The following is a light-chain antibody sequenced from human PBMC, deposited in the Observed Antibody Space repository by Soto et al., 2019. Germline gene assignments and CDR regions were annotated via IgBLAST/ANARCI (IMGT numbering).Light chain of an antibody. V-gene: IGKV1-39*01. J-gene: IGKJ3*01. CDR2: TTS. Sequence: DIRMTQSPSSLSASVGDRVTITCRASQNINNYLNWYQQKPGKAPNLLIYTTSTLQSGVPSRFSGGVVGTELTLTISSLQPEDVATYCCQQSYGDVTFGPGTKVDLK. CDR1: QNINNY. CDR3: QQSYGDVT.